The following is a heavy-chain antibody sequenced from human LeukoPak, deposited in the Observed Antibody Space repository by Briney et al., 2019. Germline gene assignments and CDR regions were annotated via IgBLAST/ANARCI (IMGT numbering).Heavy chain of an antibody. CDR3: ARVLFEATVPDC. CDR1: GFTVSSYY. D-gene: IGHD4-17*01. Sequence: GGSLRLSCAAFGFTVSSYYMTRVRQAPGKGLEWVSVLYSSGHTYYADSVKGRFTISRDDSKNTLYLQMNSLRVEDTAVYYCARVLFEATVPDCWGQGTPVTVSS. J-gene: IGHJ4*02. CDR2: LYSSGHT. V-gene: IGHV3-53*01.